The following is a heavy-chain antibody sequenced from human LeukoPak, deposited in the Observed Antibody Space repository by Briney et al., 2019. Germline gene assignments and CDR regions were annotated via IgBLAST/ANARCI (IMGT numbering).Heavy chain of an antibody. D-gene: IGHD1/OR15-1a*01. Sequence: ASVKVSCKASGYTFTSYYIHWVRQAPGQGLEWMGIINPSGGSTSYAQKFQGRVTMTRDTSTSTVYMELSSLRSEDTAVYYCARDVSAGARDYWGQGTLVTVSS. CDR3: ARDVSAGARDY. CDR2: INPSGGST. V-gene: IGHV1-46*01. CDR1: GYTFTSYY. J-gene: IGHJ4*02.